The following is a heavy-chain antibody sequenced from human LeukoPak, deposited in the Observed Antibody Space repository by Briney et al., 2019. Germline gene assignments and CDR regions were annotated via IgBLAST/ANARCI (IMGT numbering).Heavy chain of an antibody. CDR1: GGSISSYY. CDR3: ARGVLPGPLYYEGDFGFDY. D-gene: IGHD3-22*01. CDR2: IYYSGST. J-gene: IGHJ4*02. V-gene: IGHV4-59*01. Sequence: NPSETLSLTCTVSGGSISSYYWSWIRQPPGKGLEWIGYIYYSGSTNYNPSLKSRVTISVDTSKNQFSLKLSSVTAADTAVYYCARGVLPGPLYYEGDFGFDYWGQGTLVTVSS.